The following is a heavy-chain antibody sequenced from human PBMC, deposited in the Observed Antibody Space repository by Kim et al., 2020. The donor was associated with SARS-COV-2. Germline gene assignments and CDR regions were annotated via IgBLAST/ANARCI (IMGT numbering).Heavy chain of an antibody. Sequence: SQTLSLTCAISGDSVSRNTAACSWIRQSPSGGLEWLGRTFYRSKWYYDYAVSVKSRISITPDTSRNQFSLQLHSVTPEDTAVYYCARGSYESEWYWGQGTLVTVSS. V-gene: IGHV6-1*01. CDR1: GDSVSRNTAA. CDR3: ARGSYESEWY. CDR2: TFYRSKWYY. D-gene: IGHD1-26*01. J-gene: IGHJ4*02.